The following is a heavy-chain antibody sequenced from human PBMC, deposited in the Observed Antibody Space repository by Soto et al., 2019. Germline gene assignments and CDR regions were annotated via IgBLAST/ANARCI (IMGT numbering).Heavy chain of an antibody. CDR3: SLYYYARSGYSLTYDDL. CDR2: ISPIFGTP. CDR1: GDTLTNYA. V-gene: IGHV1-69*06. D-gene: IGHD3-22*01. J-gene: IGHJ2*01. Sequence: QVQVVQSGAEVKRPGSSVKVSCKASGDTLTNYAIQWVRQARGQGLEWLGRISPIFGTPNYAPKFQGRVTITADTSTRTVYMQLSSLRSEDTAIYYCSLYYYARSGYSLTYDDLWGRGTLVTVSS.